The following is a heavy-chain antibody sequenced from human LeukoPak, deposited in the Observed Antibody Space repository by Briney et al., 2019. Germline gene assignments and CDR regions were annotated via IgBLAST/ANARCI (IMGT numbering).Heavy chain of an antibody. D-gene: IGHD3-10*01. V-gene: IGHV3-48*02. Sequence: PGGSLRLTCAASGFSFSNHSMNWVRQAPGKGREWVSYIDTDSETIYYADSVKGRFTISRDNAKNSLYLQKNCLRNEDLAVYYCARYGPGSEYRDPCDYWGQGALVTVSS. J-gene: IGHJ4*02. CDR2: IDTDSETI. CDR1: GFSFSNHS. CDR3: ARYGPGSEYRDPCDY.